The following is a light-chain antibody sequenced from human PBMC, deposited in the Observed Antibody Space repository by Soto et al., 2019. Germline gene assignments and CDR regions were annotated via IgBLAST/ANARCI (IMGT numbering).Light chain of an antibody. CDR2: EGS. J-gene: IGLJ2*01. Sequence: QSVLTQPASVSGSPGQSITISCTGTSSDVGSYNLVSWYQQHPGEAPKLMIYEGSRRPSGVSNRFSGSKSGNTASLTISGLQAEDEADYYCCSYAGSDTMIFGGGTKVTVL. CDR1: SSDVGSYNL. CDR3: CSYAGSDTMI. V-gene: IGLV2-23*01.